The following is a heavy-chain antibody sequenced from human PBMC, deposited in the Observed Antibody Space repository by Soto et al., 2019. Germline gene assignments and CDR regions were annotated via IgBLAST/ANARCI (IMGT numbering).Heavy chain of an antibody. V-gene: IGHV4-38-2*02. J-gene: IGHJ5*02. D-gene: IGHD1-26*01. CDR3: ARDLGERRDNWFDP. Sequence: SETLSLTCAVSGYSISSGYYWGWIRQPPGKGLEWIGSIYHSGSTYYNPSLKSRVTISVDTSKNQFSLKLSSVSAADTAVYYCARDLGERRDNWFDPWGQGTLVTVSS. CDR1: GYSISSGYY. CDR2: IYHSGST.